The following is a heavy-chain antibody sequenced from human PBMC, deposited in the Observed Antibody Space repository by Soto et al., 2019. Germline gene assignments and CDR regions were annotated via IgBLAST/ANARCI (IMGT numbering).Heavy chain of an antibody. CDR2: ISYDGSNK. Sequence: GGSLRLSCAASGFTFSIYGMHWVRQAPGKGLEWVAVISYDGSNKYYADYVKGRFTISRDNSKNTLYLQMNSLRAEDTAVYYCAKEGSTGFDPWGQGTLVTVSS. CDR1: GFTFSIYG. V-gene: IGHV3-30*18. CDR3: AKEGSTGFDP. J-gene: IGHJ5*02. D-gene: IGHD3-10*01.